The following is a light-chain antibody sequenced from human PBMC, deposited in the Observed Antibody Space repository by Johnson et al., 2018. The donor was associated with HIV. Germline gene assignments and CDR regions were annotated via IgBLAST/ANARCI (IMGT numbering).Light chain of an antibody. Sequence: QSVLTQPPSVSAAPRQKVTISCSGSDSNIGSNYVSWFQHLPGTATKLLIYDNNKRPSGIPDRFSGYKSGTSATLGITGLQHGDEADYYCRTWDISLSARGYVFGTGTKVTVL. J-gene: IGLJ1*01. CDR3: RTWDISLSARGYV. CDR1: DSNIGSNY. V-gene: IGLV1-51*01. CDR2: DNN.